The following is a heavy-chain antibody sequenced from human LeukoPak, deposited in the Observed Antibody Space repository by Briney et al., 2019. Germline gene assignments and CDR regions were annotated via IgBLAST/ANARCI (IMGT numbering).Heavy chain of an antibody. CDR1: GGSFSGYY. J-gene: IGHJ4*02. D-gene: IGHD6-6*01. CDR2: INHSGSI. V-gene: IGHV4-34*01. CDR3: ATWATTFENLDRTYSSSSGYYFDY. Sequence: SETLSLTCAVYGGSFSGYYWSWIRQPPGKGLEWIGEINHSGSINYNPSLKSRVTISVDTSKNQFSLKLSSVTAADTAVYYCATWATTFENLDRTYSSSSGYYFDYWGQGTLVTVSS.